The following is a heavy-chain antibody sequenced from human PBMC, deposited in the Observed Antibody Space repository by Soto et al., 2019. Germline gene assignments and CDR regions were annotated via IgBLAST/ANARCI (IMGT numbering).Heavy chain of an antibody. CDR2: VYYSGGA. CDR3: GRVVEGATRHTDFDS. J-gene: IGHJ5*01. CDR1: GGSLSGYY. V-gene: IGHV4-34*01. D-gene: IGHD2-21*01. Sequence: PSETLSLTCAVYGGSLSGYYWTWIRQPPGKGLEFIANVYYSGGAHYNPSFKSRVTISVDTATNQVSLRMSSVTAADTAVYFCGRVVEGATRHTDFDSWGQGTLVTVSS.